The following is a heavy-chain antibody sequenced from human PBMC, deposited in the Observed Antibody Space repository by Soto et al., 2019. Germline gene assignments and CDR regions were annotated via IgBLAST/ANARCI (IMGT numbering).Heavy chain of an antibody. V-gene: IGHV3-7*03. CDR2: IKQDGSEK. CDR1: GFTFSSYW. J-gene: IGHJ6*02. Sequence: GGSLRLSCAASGFTFSSYWMSWVRQAPGKGLEWVANIKQDGSEKYYVDSVKGRFTISRDDLKSTAYLQMNTLKTEDTAMYYCTRRSGRYHYGLDVWGQGTTVTVSS. D-gene: IGHD1-26*01. CDR3: TRRSGRYHYGLDV.